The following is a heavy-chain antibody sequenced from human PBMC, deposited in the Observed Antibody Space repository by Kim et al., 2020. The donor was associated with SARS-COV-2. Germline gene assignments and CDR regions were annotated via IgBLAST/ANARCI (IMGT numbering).Heavy chain of an antibody. CDR3: ARDVAGARKYFDY. V-gene: IGHV1-3*01. J-gene: IGHJ4*02. CDR1: GYTFMTYA. Sequence: ASVKVSCKASGYTFMTYAIHWVRQAPGESLEWMGWINPGNGNTKYSQKVKGRVAITTDTSANIAYLELRGLKCEDTAVYYCARDVAGARKYFDYWGQGTL. CDR2: INPGNGNT.